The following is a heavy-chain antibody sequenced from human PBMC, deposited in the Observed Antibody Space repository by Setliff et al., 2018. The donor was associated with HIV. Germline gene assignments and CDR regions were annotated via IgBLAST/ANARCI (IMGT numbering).Heavy chain of an antibody. J-gene: IGHJ3*02. V-gene: IGHV4-61*09. CDR2: IYISGSA. D-gene: IGHD3-22*01. Sequence: SETLSLTCTVSGGSISSGSYYWSWIRQPAGKGLEWIGHIYISGSANYNPSLKSRVTISVDKSKNQFSLKLSSVTAADTAVYYCARSITMIIVAPGAFDIWGQGTMVTVSS. CDR1: GGSISSGSYY. CDR3: ARSITMIIVAPGAFDI.